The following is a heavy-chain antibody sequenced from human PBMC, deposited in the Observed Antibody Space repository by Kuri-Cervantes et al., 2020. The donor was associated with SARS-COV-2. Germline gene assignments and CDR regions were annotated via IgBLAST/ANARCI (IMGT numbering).Heavy chain of an antibody. D-gene: IGHD2-15*01. Sequence: GESLKISCAASGFTFSSYAMSWVRQAPGKGLEWVSAISGSGGSTYYADSVKGRFTISRDNSKNTLYLQMNSLRAEDTAVYYCAKEDCSGGSCYLGFDYWGQGTLVTVSS. CDR1: GFTFSSYA. V-gene: IGHV3-23*01. CDR2: ISGSGGST. CDR3: AKEDCSGGSCYLGFDY. J-gene: IGHJ4*02.